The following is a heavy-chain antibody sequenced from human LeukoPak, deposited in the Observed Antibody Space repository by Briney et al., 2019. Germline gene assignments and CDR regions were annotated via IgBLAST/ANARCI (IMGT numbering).Heavy chain of an antibody. V-gene: IGHV3-23*01. CDR3: ARDPNGNYSGAFEM. J-gene: IGHJ3*02. D-gene: IGHD4-17*01. CDR1: GLIFRNYA. CDR2: IRGGGSET. Sequence: GGSLRLSCIASGLIFRNYAMLWVRQATGGGLEWVSAIRGGGSETHYADTVKGRFTISRDNSKNTLFLQMKNLRAEDTAIYYCARDPNGNYSGAFEMWGPGTMVTVSS.